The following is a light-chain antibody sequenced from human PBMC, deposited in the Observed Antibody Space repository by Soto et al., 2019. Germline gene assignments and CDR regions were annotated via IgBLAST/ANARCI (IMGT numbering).Light chain of an antibody. Sequence: QSVLTQPPSASGSPGQSVTISCTATSSDVGGYNYVSWYQQYPGRAPKLMIYEVTKRPSGVPDRFSGSKSGNTASLTVSGLQAEDEADYYCSSYAASNNFYFVFGGGTKLTVL. V-gene: IGLV2-8*01. CDR1: SSDVGGYNY. CDR3: SSYAASNNFYFV. CDR2: EVT. J-gene: IGLJ3*02.